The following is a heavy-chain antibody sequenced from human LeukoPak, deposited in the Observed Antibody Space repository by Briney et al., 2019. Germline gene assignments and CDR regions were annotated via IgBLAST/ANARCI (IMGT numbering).Heavy chain of an antibody. J-gene: IGHJ4*02. V-gene: IGHV3-21*01. CDR2: ISSSSSYI. D-gene: IGHD5-12*01. CDR3: ARDWRSGYSIDN. Sequence: GGSLRLSCAASGFTFSSYSMNWVRQAPGKGLEWVSSISSSSSYIYYADSVKGRFTISRDNAKNSLYLQMNSLRAEDTAVYYCARDWRSGYSIDNWGQGTLVTVS. CDR1: GFTFSSYS.